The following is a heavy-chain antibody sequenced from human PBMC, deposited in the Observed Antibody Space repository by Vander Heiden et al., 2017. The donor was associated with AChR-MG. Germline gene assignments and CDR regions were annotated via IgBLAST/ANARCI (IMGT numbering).Heavy chain of an antibody. D-gene: IGHD4-4*01. CDR2: VNDDGSAT. V-gene: IGHV3-7*01. J-gene: IGHJ4*02. CDR3: ACDTV. CDR1: GFRFTSDW. Sequence: EVHLVESGGGLVQPGGSVRLSCAASGFRFTSDWLMWVRQAPGKGLQWVASVNDDGSATYYVDSVKGRFTISRDNARDSFYLLMNSLRAEDTAVYYCACDTVWGQGALVTVSS.